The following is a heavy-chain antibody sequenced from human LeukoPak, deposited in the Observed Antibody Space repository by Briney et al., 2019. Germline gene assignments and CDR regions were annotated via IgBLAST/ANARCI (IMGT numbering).Heavy chain of an antibody. Sequence: GGSLRLSCAASGFTFSSSAMSWVRQAPGKGLEWVSSISSSSSYIYYADSVKGRFTISRDNAKNSLYLQMNSLRAEDTAVYYCARCDYYGSGSPFDYWGQGTLVTVSS. J-gene: IGHJ4*02. CDR1: GFTFSSSA. D-gene: IGHD3-10*01. V-gene: IGHV3-21*01. CDR2: ISSSSSYI. CDR3: ARCDYYGSGSPFDY.